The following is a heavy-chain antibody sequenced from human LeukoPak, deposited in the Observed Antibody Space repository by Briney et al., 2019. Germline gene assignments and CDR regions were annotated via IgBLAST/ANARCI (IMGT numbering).Heavy chain of an antibody. J-gene: IGHJ4*02. Sequence: GGSLRLSCAASGSIFSNYGTHWVRQAPGKGLEWVAFVHNDETEIYYADSVKGRFTISRDNSKNTLYLQMSSLRDDDTAIYYCVKDTGRGDFWGQGTQVTVSS. D-gene: IGHD1-14*01. CDR3: VKDTGRGDF. V-gene: IGHV3-30*02. CDR2: VHNDETEI. CDR1: GSIFSNYG.